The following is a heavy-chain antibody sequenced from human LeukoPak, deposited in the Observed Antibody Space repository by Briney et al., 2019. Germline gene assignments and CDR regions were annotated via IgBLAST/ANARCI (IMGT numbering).Heavy chain of an antibody. Sequence: SETLSLTCTVSGGSISSYYWNWIRQPPGKGLEWIGYIYYSGSTNYNPSLKSRVTISVDTSKNQFSLKLSSVTAADTAVYYCARGYDYQFDYWGQGTLVTVSS. J-gene: IGHJ4*02. D-gene: IGHD4-11*01. CDR3: ARGYDYQFDY. V-gene: IGHV4-59*01. CDR2: IYYSGST. CDR1: GGSISSYY.